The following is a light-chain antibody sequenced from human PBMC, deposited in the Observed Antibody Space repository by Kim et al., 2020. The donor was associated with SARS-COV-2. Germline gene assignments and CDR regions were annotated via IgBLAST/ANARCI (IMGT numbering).Light chain of an antibody. CDR1: KLGNKH. CDR3: QAWDSSTGV. Sequence: SGSPGQTASITCSGDKLGNKHTSWYQQKAGQAPVLVMYEDRKRPSGIPERFSGSNSGNTATLTISGTQAMDVADYYCQAWDSSTGVFGGGTQLTVL. V-gene: IGLV3-1*01. J-gene: IGLJ2*01. CDR2: EDR.